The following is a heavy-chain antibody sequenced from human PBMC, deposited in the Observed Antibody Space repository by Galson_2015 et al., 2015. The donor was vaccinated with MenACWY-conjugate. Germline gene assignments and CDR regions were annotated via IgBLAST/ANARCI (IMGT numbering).Heavy chain of an antibody. Sequence: SVKVSCKASGGTFNTYTISWVRQAPGQGPEWMGGILPFSGTPNYAQRFQGRVTITADDSTSTAYMELSNLRSEDTAVYFCGRGGDTVEMYNLRDPWCQGTVVTLSS. CDR2: ILPFSGTP. CDR3: GRGGDTVEMYNLRDP. J-gene: IGHJ5*02. D-gene: IGHD5-18*01. CDR1: GGTFNTYT. V-gene: IGHV1-69*13.